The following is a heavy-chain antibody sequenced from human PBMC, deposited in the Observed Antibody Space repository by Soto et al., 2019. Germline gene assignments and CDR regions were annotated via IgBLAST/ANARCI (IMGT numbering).Heavy chain of an antibody. CDR3: ARDVAAGTRYYYYYGMDV. CDR2: INAGNGNT. Sequence: GASVKVSCKASVYTFTSYAIHWVRQAPGQRLEWMGWINAGNGNTKYSQKFQGRVTITRDTSASTAYMELSSLRSEDTAVYYCARDVAAGTRYYYYYGMDVWGQGTTVTVSS. V-gene: IGHV1-3*01. D-gene: IGHD6-13*01. CDR1: VYTFTSYA. J-gene: IGHJ6*02.